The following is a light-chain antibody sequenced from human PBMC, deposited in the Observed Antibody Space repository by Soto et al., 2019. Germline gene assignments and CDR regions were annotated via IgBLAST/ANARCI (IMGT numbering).Light chain of an antibody. V-gene: IGKV1-39*01. Sequence: DIQMTQSPSSLSASVGDRVTITCRASQSISRYSNWYQHKPGKAPKLLIYTASSLQSGVPSRFSGSGSGTDFTLTISSLQPEDFATYYCQQSYSTPWTFGQGTKVEIK. CDR2: TAS. CDR3: QQSYSTPWT. J-gene: IGKJ1*01. CDR1: QSISRY.